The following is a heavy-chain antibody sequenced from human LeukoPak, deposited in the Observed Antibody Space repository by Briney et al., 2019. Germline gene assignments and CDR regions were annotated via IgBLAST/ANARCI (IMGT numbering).Heavy chain of an antibody. CDR2: IYYSGST. D-gene: IGHD3-16*01. CDR1: GGSISSSSYY. J-gene: IGHJ4*02. Sequence: PSETLSLTCTVSGGSISSSSYYWGWIRQPPGKGLEWIGSIYYSGSTCYNPSLKSRVTISVDTSKNQFSLKLSSVTAADTAVYYCARHEITSYAGDYWGQGTLVTVSS. V-gene: IGHV4-39*01. CDR3: ARHEITSYAGDY.